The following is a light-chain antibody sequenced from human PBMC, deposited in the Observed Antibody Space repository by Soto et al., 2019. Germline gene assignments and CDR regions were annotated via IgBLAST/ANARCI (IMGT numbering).Light chain of an antibody. CDR2: GAS. Sequence: DIQMTQSPSSLSASVGDSVTITCRASQNIFSFLGWYQHKSGKAPELLIYGASSLRSGAASRFSGRGSGTDFALTISNLQPEDSATFYCQQSYSVPHTFGQGTKLEIK. J-gene: IGKJ2*01. V-gene: IGKV1-39*01. CDR3: QQSYSVPHT. CDR1: QNIFSF.